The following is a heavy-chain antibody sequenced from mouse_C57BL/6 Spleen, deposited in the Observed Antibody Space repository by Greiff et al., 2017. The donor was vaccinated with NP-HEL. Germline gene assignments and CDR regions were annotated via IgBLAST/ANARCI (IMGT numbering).Heavy chain of an antibody. V-gene: IGHV1-64*01. CDR1: GYTFTSYW. CDR2: IHPNSGST. Sequence: QVQLQQPGAELVKPGASVKLSCKASGYTFTSYWMHWVKQRPGQGLEWIGMIHPNSGSTNYNEKFKSKATLTVDKSSSTAYMQLSSLTSEDSAVYYCANDGSSYDWYFDVWGTGTTVTVSS. CDR3: ANDGSSYDWYFDV. J-gene: IGHJ1*03. D-gene: IGHD1-1*01.